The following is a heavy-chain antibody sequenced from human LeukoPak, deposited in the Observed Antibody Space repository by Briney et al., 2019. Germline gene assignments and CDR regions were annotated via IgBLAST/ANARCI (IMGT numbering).Heavy chain of an antibody. Sequence: ASVKVSCKASGYTFTGYYMHWVRQAPGQGLEWMGWINPNSGGTNYAQKFQGRVTMTRDTSLSTAYMELSSPRSDDTAVYYCARGGVVIAVNNDYFDYWGRGTLVTVSS. CDR2: INPNSGGT. D-gene: IGHD2-21*01. J-gene: IGHJ4*02. CDR3: ARGGVVIAVNNDYFDY. V-gene: IGHV1-2*02. CDR1: GYTFTGYY.